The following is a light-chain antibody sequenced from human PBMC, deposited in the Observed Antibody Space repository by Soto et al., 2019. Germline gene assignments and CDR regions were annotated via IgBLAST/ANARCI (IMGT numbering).Light chain of an antibody. CDR3: QQYGSSPPIT. CDR1: QSVSSSF. Sequence: EIVLTQSPDTLSLTPGERATLSCRSSQSVSSSFLAWYQQKPGQAPRLFIYGASSRAPGIPDRFSGSGSGTDFTLTISRLEPEDFAVYYCQQYGSSPPITFGQGTRLEIK. J-gene: IGKJ5*01. CDR2: GAS. V-gene: IGKV3-20*01.